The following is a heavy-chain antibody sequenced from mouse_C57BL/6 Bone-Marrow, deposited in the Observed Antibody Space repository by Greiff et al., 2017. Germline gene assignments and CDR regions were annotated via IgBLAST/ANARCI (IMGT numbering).Heavy chain of an antibody. CDR2: IDPSDSYT. V-gene: IGHV1-59*01. CDR3: ARSLGTSY. CDR1: GYTFTSYW. D-gene: IGHD3-1*01. Sequence: QVQLQQSGAELVRPGTSVKLSCKASGYTFTSYWMHWVKQRPGQGLEWIGVIDPSDSYTNYNQKFKGKATLTVDTSSSTAYMQLSSLTSEDSAVYYCARSLGTSYWGQGTTLTVSS. J-gene: IGHJ2*01.